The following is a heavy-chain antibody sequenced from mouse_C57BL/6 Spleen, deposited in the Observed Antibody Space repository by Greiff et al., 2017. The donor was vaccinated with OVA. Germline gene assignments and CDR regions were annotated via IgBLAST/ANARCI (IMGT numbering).Heavy chain of an antibody. Sequence: EVQVVESGPGLVKPSQSLSLTCSVTGYSITSGYYWNWIRQFPGNKLEWTGYISYDGSNNYNPSLKNRISITRDTSKNQFFLKLNSVTTEDTATYYCARGAWFAYWGQGTLVTVSA. V-gene: IGHV3-6*01. J-gene: IGHJ3*01. CDR1: GYSITSGYY. CDR2: ISYDGSN. CDR3: ARGAWFAY.